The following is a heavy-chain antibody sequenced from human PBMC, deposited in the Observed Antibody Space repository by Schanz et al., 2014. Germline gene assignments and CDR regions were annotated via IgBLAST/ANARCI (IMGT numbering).Heavy chain of an antibody. J-gene: IGHJ6*03. V-gene: IGHV3-23*04. D-gene: IGHD2-2*01. Sequence: EEQLVESGGGLVQPGGSLRLSCAASGFSVCNKYMNWVRQAPGKGLEWVSYISSGGGSTYYADSVKGRFTISRDNSKNTLYLQMKSLRAEDTAVYYCARVKYCTITRCYRTETEGIYYMDVWGKGTTXTVSS. CDR2: ISSGGGST. CDR1: GFSVCNKY. CDR3: ARVKYCTITRCYRTETEGIYYMDV.